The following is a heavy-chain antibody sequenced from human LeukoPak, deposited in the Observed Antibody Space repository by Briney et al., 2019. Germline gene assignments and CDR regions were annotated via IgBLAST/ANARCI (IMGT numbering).Heavy chain of an antibody. CDR3: AVSDYFDY. D-gene: IGHD5/OR15-5a*01. CDR1: GFTFSTYS. V-gene: IGHV3-48*01. Sequence: GGSLRLSCAASGFTFSTYSMNWVRQAPGKGLEWVSYISSSSNTIYDADSVKGRFTISRDNAKNPLYLQMSSLRAEDTAVYYCAVSDYFDYWGQGTLVTVSS. J-gene: IGHJ4*02. CDR2: ISSSSNTI.